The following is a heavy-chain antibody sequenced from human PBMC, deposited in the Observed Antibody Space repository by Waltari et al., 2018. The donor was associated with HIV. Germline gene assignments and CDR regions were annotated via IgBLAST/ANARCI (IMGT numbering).Heavy chain of an antibody. J-gene: IGHJ6*02. V-gene: IGHV4-59*01. CDR2: IYYSGST. Sequence: QVQLQESGPGLVKPSETLSLTCTVSGGSISSYYWSWIRQPPGKGLEWIGYIYYSGSTNYNPSLKSRVTISVDTSKNPFSLKLSSVTAADTAVYYCARDRDFWSGHYYYYGMDVLGQGTTVTVSS. CDR1: GGSISSYY. D-gene: IGHD3-3*01. CDR3: ARDRDFWSGHYYYYGMDV.